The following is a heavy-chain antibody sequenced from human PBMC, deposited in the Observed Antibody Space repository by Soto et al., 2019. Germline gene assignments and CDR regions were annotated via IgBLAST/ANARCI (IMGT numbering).Heavy chain of an antibody. V-gene: IGHV1-69*12. Sequence: QVQLVQSGTEVKKPGSSVKVSCKASGGTFSTYSFSWVRQAPGQGLEWMGGIIPMFGTANYAQKFQGRVIITADEYTATTYMELTGLRSDDTAVYYCARDRVGEFTLDFWGQGTLVIVSS. D-gene: IGHD3-10*01. J-gene: IGHJ4*02. CDR1: GGTFSTYS. CDR3: ARDRVGEFTLDF. CDR2: IIPMFGTA.